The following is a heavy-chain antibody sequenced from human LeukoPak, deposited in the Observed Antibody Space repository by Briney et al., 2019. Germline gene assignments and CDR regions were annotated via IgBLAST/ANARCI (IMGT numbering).Heavy chain of an antibody. J-gene: IGHJ4*02. CDR3: ASSKRDSSGYLDY. CDR1: GDSVSSNSAA. Sequence: SQTLSLTCAISGDSVSSNSAAWHWIRQSPSRGLEWLGRTYYKSKWYNDYAVSVKSRITINPDTSKNQFSLQLNSVTPEDTAVYYCASSKRDSSGYLDYWGQGTLVTVSS. V-gene: IGHV6-1*01. CDR2: TYYKSKWYN. D-gene: IGHD3-22*01.